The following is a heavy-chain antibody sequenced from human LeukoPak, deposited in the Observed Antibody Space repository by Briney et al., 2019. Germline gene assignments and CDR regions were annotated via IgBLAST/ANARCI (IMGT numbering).Heavy chain of an antibody. J-gene: IGHJ3*02. V-gene: IGHV3-43*01. CDR2: AGWAGGTT. CDR1: GFNFDRYT. CDR3: AKVDDYGSGSHDAFDI. Sequence: PGGSLRLSCATSGFNFDRYTIHWVRQAPGKGLEWVSLAGWAGGTTFYSDSVRGRFTISRDNSKNTLYLQMNSLRAEDTAVYYCAKVDDYGSGSHDAFDIWGQGTMVTVSS. D-gene: IGHD3-10*01.